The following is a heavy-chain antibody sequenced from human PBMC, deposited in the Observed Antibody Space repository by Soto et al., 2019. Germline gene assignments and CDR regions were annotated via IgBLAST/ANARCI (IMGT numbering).Heavy chain of an antibody. D-gene: IGHD6-13*01. J-gene: IGHJ4*02. CDR3: ARSIAAAVDFDY. Sequence: EASVKVSCKASGYTFTSYGISWVRQAPGQGLEWMGWISAYNGNTNYVQKLQGRVTMTTDTSTNTAYMELRSLRSDDTAVYYCARSIAAAVDFDYWGQGTLVTVSS. V-gene: IGHV1-18*01. CDR2: ISAYNGNT. CDR1: GYTFTSYG.